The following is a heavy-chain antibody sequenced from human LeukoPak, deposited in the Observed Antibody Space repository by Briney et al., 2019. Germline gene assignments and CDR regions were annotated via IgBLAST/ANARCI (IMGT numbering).Heavy chain of an antibody. J-gene: IGHJ4*02. D-gene: IGHD6-6*01. CDR1: GYTFTSYG. V-gene: IGHV1-18*01. CDR3: ARDEGEYSSPSGPFDY. Sequence: ASVKVSCKASGYTFTSYGISWVRQAPGQGLEWMGWISAYNGNTDYAQKLQGRVTMTTDTSTSTAYMELRSLRSDDTAVYYCARDEGEYSSPSGPFDYWGQGTLVTVSS. CDR2: ISAYNGNT.